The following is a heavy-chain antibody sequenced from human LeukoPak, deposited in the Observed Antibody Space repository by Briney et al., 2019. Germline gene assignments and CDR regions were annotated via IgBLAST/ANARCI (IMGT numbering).Heavy chain of an antibody. Sequence: ETLSLTCTVSGGSISSSNWWSWARQAPGKGLEWVANINEGGGESWYVDSLKGRFTISRDNAKNSVYLQLKNLRVNDTAVYYCARNGGPGTADYWGQGTLVTVSS. V-gene: IGHV3-7*01. CDR1: GGSISSSNW. CDR3: ARNGGPGTADY. D-gene: IGHD1-14*01. CDR2: INEGGGES. J-gene: IGHJ4*02.